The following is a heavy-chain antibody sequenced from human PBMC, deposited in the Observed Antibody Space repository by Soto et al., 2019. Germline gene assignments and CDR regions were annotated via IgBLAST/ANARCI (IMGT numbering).Heavy chain of an antibody. Sequence: VHLVQSGAEVKKPGASVKVSCKGSGYAFTTYGITLVRQAPGQGLEWMGWISAHNGNTNYAQKLQGRVTVTRDTSTSTAYMELRRLRSDDTAVYYCARGRYGDYWGQGALVTVSS. CDR3: ARGRYGDY. CDR1: GYAFTTYG. D-gene: IGHD1-1*01. CDR2: ISAHNGNT. J-gene: IGHJ4*02. V-gene: IGHV1-18*01.